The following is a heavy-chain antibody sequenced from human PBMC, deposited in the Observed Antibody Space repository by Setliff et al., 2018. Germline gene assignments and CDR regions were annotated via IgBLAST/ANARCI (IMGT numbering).Heavy chain of an antibody. V-gene: IGHV4-39*07. D-gene: IGHD3-22*01. CDR2: VYYSGNT. CDR1: GGSISTTDYY. Sequence: ETLSLTCTVSGGSISTTDYYWGWIRQPPGKGLEWIGCVYYSGNTYYSPSLKSRVTMFVDTSKNQLSLMLYSVTAADTAIFYCARYDSSGYSENYYFDYWGQGTLVTVSS. J-gene: IGHJ4*02. CDR3: ARYDSSGYSENYYFDY.